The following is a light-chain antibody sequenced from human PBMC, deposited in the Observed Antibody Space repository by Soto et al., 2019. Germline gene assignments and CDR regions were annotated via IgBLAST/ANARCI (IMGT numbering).Light chain of an antibody. CDR3: QQYKNWPPLT. J-gene: IGKJ4*01. CDR1: QSVTYN. V-gene: IGKV3-15*01. CDR2: GAL. Sequence: EIVMTQSPATLSVSPGETATLSCRASQSVTYNLAWYQQKPGQGPRLLIYGALTRATGIPARFSGSGSGTEFTLTISSLQSEDFAGYYCQQYKNWPPLTFGGGTKVEIK.